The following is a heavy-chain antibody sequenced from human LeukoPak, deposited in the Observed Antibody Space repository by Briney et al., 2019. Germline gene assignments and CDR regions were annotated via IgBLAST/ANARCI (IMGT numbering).Heavy chain of an antibody. Sequence: PSETLSLTCSVSGASVTSYYWNWIRQSPGKGLEWIGYMYHTGTSNYNPSLQSRITISLDTPNNKVSLILSCVIAADTAVYYCATTRGYSTKDAFDIWGEGTRVTVSS. V-gene: IGHV4-59*02. J-gene: IGHJ3*02. D-gene: IGHD5-18*01. CDR1: GASVTSYY. CDR3: ATTRGYSTKDAFDI. CDR2: MYHTGTS.